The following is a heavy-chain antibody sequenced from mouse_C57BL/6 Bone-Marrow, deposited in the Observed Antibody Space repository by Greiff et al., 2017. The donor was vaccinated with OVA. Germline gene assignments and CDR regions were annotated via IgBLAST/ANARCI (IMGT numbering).Heavy chain of an antibody. Sequence: VQLQQSGAELVRPGASVKLSCTASGFNIKDYYMHWVKQRPEQGLEWIGRIDPEDGDTEYAPKFQGKATMTADTSSNTAYLQLSSLTSEDTAVYYCTLYYCSSRRVYWGQGTTLTVSS. D-gene: IGHD1-1*01. V-gene: IGHV14-1*01. CDR2: IDPEDGDT. CDR3: TLYYCSSRRVY. CDR1: GFNIKDYY. J-gene: IGHJ2*01.